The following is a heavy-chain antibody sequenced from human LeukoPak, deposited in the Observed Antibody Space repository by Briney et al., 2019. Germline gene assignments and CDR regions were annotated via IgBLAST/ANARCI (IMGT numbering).Heavy chain of an antibody. Sequence: GRSLRLSCAASGFTFSSYAMHWVRQAPGKGLEYVSAISSNGGSTYYANSVKGRFTISRDNSKNTLYLQMGSLRAEDMAVYYCAREVFDGDGYNYYFDYWGQGTLVTVSS. CDR3: AREVFDGDGYNYYFDY. D-gene: IGHD5-24*01. CDR1: GFTFSSYA. CDR2: ISSNGGST. V-gene: IGHV3-64*01. J-gene: IGHJ4*02.